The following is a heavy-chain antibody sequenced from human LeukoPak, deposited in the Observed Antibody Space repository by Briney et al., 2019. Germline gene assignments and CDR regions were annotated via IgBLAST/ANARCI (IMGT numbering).Heavy chain of an antibody. CDR3: ARDGIYMDV. J-gene: IGHJ6*03. Sequence: PAGTLRLTCAASGFTFDDYDMHWVRQAPGKGLEWVSGISWNSGSIGYADPVKGRFTIARDNAKKSLYLQMNSPRAEDTALYYCARDGIYMDVWGKGTTVTVSS. V-gene: IGHV3-9*01. CDR1: GFTFDDYD. CDR2: ISWNSGSI.